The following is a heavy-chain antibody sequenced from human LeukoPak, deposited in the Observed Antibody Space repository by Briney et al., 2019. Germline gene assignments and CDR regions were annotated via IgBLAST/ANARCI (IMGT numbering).Heavy chain of an antibody. V-gene: IGHV3-64*01. Sequence: PGGSLRLSCAASGFTFSSYAMPWVRQAPGKGLEYVSAISSNGGSTYYANSVKGRFTISRDNSKNTLYLQMGSLRAEDMAVYYCARGGGSYALNYWGQGTLVTVSS. CDR1: GFTFSSYA. CDR3: ARGGGSYALNY. J-gene: IGHJ4*02. D-gene: IGHD1-26*01. CDR2: ISSNGGST.